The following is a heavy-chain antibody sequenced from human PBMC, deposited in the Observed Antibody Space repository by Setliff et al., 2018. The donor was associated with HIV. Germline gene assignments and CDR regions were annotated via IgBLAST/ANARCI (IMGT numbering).Heavy chain of an antibody. CDR2: IHPVDSDT. D-gene: IGHD6-6*01. CDR3: ARMGEYSSSGGAFDI. CDR1: GYSFTSNW. J-gene: IGHJ3*02. V-gene: IGHV5-51*01. Sequence: PGESLKISCKGSGYSFTSNWIGWVRQMPGKGLEWMGIIHPVDSDTRYSPSFQGQVTISADKSISTAYLQWSSLKASDTAMYYCARMGEYSSSGGAFDIWGQGTMVTVSS.